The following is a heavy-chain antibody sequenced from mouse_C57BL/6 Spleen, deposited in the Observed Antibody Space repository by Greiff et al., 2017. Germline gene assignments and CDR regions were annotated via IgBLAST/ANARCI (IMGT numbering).Heavy chain of an antibody. Sequence: QVHVKQPGAELVMPGASVKLSCKASGYTFTSYWMHWVKQRPGQGLEWIGEIDPSDSYTNYNQKFKGKSTLTVDKSSSTAYMQLSSLTSEDSAVYYCARWSTTVADYAMDYWGQGTSVTVSS. CDR2: IDPSDSYT. CDR3: ARWSTTVADYAMDY. CDR1: GYTFTSYW. D-gene: IGHD1-1*01. J-gene: IGHJ4*01. V-gene: IGHV1-69*01.